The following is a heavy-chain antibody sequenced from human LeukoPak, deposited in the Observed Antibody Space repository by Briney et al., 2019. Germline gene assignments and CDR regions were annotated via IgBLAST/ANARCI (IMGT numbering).Heavy chain of an antibody. Sequence: ASVKVSCKASGYTFTDYFIHWVRQAPGQGLEWMGIINPSDISTRYAQKFQGRVTMTRDTSTSTVYMELSSLRSEDTAVYYCARGAWAHDWGQGTLVTVSS. V-gene: IGHV1-46*01. J-gene: IGHJ4*02. CDR2: INPSDIST. D-gene: IGHD1-26*01. CDR1: GYTFTDYF. CDR3: ARGAWAHD.